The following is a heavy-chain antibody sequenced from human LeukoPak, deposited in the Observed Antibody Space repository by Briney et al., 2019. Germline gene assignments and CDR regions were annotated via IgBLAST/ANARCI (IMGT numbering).Heavy chain of an antibody. D-gene: IGHD6-19*01. CDR1: GYSISSGYY. Sequence: PSETLSLTCTVSGYSISSGYYWGWIRQPPGKGLEWIGEINHSGSTNYNPSLKSRVTISVDTSKNQFSLKLSSVTAADTAVYFCARDDSSGWYGLWGQGTLVTVSS. J-gene: IGHJ4*02. CDR3: ARDDSSGWYGL. CDR2: INHSGST. V-gene: IGHV4-38-2*02.